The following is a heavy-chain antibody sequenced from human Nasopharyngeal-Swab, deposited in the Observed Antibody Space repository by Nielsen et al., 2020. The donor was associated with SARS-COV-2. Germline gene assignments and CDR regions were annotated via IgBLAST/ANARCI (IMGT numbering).Heavy chain of an antibody. Sequence: GESLKISCADSGFTFSNYWMSWVRQAPGKGLEWVANIKEDGSEKYYVDSVKGRFTISRDNAKNSLYLQMNSLRAEDTAVYYCARVAVARHHDYWGQGTLVTVSS. CDR1: GFTFSNYW. V-gene: IGHV3-7*01. D-gene: IGHD1-1*01. J-gene: IGHJ4*02. CDR3: ARVAVARHHDY. CDR2: IKEDGSEK.